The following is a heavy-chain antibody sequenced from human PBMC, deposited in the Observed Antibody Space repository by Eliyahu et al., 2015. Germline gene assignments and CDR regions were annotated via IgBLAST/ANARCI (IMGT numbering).Heavy chain of an antibody. V-gene: IGHV3-53*01. Sequence: EVQLVESGGGLIQPGGSLRLSCAASGFTVSXNYMSWVGPXXXGKGLEWVSVIYSGXXTYYADSVKGRFTMSRDNSKNTLYLQMNSLRAEDTAVYYCAREPWFGELYPYLPRPALSNYYYYYMDVWGKGTTVTVSS. CDR3: AREPWFGELYPYLPRPALSNYYYYYMDV. D-gene: IGHD3-10*01. J-gene: IGHJ6*03. CDR1: GFTVSXNY. CDR2: IYSGXXT.